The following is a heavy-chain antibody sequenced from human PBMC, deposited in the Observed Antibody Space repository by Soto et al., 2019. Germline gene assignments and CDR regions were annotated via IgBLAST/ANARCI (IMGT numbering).Heavy chain of an antibody. CDR1: GGSFSGYY. CDR2: INHSGST. Sequence: PSETLSLTCAVYGGSFSGYYWSWIRQPPGKGLEWIGEINHSGSTNYNPSLKSRVTISVDTSKNQFSLKLSSVTAADTAVYYCARFNSSSWYTCSYYYGMDVWGQGTTVTVSS. CDR3: ARFNSSSWYTCSYYYGMDV. J-gene: IGHJ6*02. V-gene: IGHV4-34*01. D-gene: IGHD6-13*01.